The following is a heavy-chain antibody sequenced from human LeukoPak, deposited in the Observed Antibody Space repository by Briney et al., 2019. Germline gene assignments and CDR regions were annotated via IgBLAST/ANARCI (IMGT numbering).Heavy chain of an antibody. CDR3: ARPEGRNDAFDI. J-gene: IGHJ3*02. Sequence: TSETLSHTSSVAGGSISSGRYYWSWIRQPAGKGLEWIGRIYTSGSTNYNPSLKSRVTISVDTAKNQFSLKLSSVTAADTAVYYCARPEGRNDAFDIWGQRTIVTVSS. CDR1: GGSISSGRYY. CDR2: IYTSGST. V-gene: IGHV4-61*02.